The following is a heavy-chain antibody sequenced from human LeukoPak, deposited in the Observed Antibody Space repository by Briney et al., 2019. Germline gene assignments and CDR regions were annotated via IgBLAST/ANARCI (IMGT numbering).Heavy chain of an antibody. CDR3: ASGVWFGELTAAFDY. D-gene: IGHD3-10*01. Sequence: PGGSLRLSCAASGFTFDDYAMHWVRQAPGKGLEWVSGISWNSGSIGYADSVKGRFTISRDNAKNSLYLQMNSLRAEDTALYYCASGVWFGELTAAFDYWGQGTLVTVSS. J-gene: IGHJ4*02. CDR2: ISWNSGSI. CDR1: GFTFDDYA. V-gene: IGHV3-9*01.